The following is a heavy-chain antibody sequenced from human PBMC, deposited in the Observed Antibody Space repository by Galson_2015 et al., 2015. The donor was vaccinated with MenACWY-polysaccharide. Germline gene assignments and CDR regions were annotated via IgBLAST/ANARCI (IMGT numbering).Heavy chain of an antibody. D-gene: IGHD3-22*01. CDR1: GYTFGSYA. V-gene: IGHV7-4-1*02. CDR2: INTNTGNP. J-gene: IGHJ3*02. Sequence: SVKVSCKASGYTFGSYAMNWVRQAPGRGLEWMGWINTNTGNPTSAPGFTGRFVFSLDTSVSTAYLQISSLEAEDTAVYYCARESEYYDSFDGFDIWGQGTMVTVSS. CDR3: ARESEYYDSFDGFDI.